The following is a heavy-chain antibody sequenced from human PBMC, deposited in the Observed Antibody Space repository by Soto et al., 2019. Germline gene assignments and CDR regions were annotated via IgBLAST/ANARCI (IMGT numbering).Heavy chain of an antibody. CDR2: ISSSSSTI. Sequence: QTGGSLRLSCAASGFTFSSYSMNWVRQAPGKGLEWVSYISSSSSTIYYADSVRGRFTISRDNAKNSLYLQMNSLRAEDTAVYYCARVPRRIMVRGVILWFDPWGQGTLVTVSS. CDR3: ARVPRRIMVRGVILWFDP. V-gene: IGHV3-48*01. CDR1: GFTFSSYS. J-gene: IGHJ5*02. D-gene: IGHD3-10*01.